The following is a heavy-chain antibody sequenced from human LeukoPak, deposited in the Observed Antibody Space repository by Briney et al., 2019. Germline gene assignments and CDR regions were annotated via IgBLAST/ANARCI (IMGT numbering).Heavy chain of an antibody. CDR1: GGSFSGYY. CDR3: ARGLNPRGCDFWSGYLLVSLFDY. D-gene: IGHD3-3*01. J-gene: IGHJ4*02. Sequence: PSETLSLTCAVYGGSFSGYYWSWIRQPPGKGLEWIGEINHSGSTNYNPSLKSRVTISVDTSKNQFSLKLSSVTAADTAVYYCARGLNPRGCDFWSGYLLVSLFDYWGQGTLVTVSS. CDR2: INHSGST. V-gene: IGHV4-34*01.